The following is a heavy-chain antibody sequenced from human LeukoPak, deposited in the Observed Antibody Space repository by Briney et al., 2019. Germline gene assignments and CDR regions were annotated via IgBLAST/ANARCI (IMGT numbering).Heavy chain of an antibody. J-gene: IGHJ6*02. V-gene: IGHV5-51*01. CDR3: ARSSYGGNSYYYYGMDV. CDR1: GSSFTSYC. CDR2: IYPGDSDT. Sequence: GESLKISCKGSGSSFTSYCIGWVRQMPGKGLEWMGIIYPGDSDTRYSPSFQGQVTLSADKSIRTAYLQWSSLKASDTAMYYCARSSYGGNSYYYYGMDVWGQGTTVTVSS. D-gene: IGHD4-23*01.